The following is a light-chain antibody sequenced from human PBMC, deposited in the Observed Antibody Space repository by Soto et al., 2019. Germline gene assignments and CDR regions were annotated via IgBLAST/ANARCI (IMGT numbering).Light chain of an antibody. CDR1: QSVTSY. CDR2: GAS. CDR3: QQYGSSPTWT. J-gene: IGKJ1*01. V-gene: IGKV3-20*01. Sequence: EIVLTQSPGALSLSPGERATRSCRASQSVTSYLAWYQQKPGQAPRLLIYGASSRATGIPDRFSGSGSGTDFTLTISRLEPEDFAVYYCQQYGSSPTWTFGQGTKVDIK.